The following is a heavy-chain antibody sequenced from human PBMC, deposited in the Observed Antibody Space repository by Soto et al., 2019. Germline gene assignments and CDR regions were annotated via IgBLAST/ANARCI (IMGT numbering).Heavy chain of an antibody. CDR3: ASYCSSKSCHEHNYYSHGMDV. Sequence: ASVKVSCKASGYTFTSHYMHWVRQAPGQGLEWMGIINPSGGSTSYAQKFQGRVTMTRDTSTSTVYMELSSLRSEDTAVYYCASYCSSKSCHEHNYYSHGMDVWGQGTTVTVSS. CDR1: GYTFTSHY. CDR2: INPSGGST. J-gene: IGHJ6*02. D-gene: IGHD2-2*01. V-gene: IGHV1-46*01.